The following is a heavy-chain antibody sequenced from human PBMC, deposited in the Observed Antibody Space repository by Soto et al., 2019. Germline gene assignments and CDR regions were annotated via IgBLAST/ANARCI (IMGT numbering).Heavy chain of an antibody. J-gene: IGHJ5*02. Sequence: TLSLPCTVSGDSISGGASFCSWIRQPPGKGLEWIANVYYSGSSYYNPSLKSRLTISVDTTKNQFSLQLKSMTAADTAVYYCAKLSCTSSTCYFPGWFDPWGQGTLVTVSS. CDR3: AKLSCTSSTCYFPGWFDP. V-gene: IGHV4-31*03. CDR1: GDSISGGASF. D-gene: IGHD2-2*01. CDR2: VYYSGSS.